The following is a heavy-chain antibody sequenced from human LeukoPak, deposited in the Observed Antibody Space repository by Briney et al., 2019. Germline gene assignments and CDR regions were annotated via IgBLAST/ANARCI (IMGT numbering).Heavy chain of an antibody. CDR3: ARDREGYCSSTSCYASNWFDR. V-gene: IGHV1-69*06. Sequence: SVKVSCKASGGTFSSYAISWVRQAPGQGLEWMGGIIPIFGTANYAQKFQGRVTITADKSTSTAYMELSSLRSEDTAVYYCARDREGYCSSTSCYASNWFDRWGQGTLVTVSS. CDR2: IIPIFGTA. J-gene: IGHJ5*02. D-gene: IGHD2-2*01. CDR1: GGTFSSYA.